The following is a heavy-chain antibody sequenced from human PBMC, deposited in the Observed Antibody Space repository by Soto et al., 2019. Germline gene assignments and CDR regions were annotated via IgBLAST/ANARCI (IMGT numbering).Heavy chain of an antibody. Sequence: GGSLRLSCAASGFTFSSYWMSWVRQAPGKGLEWVANIKQDGSEKYYVDSVKGRFTISRDNAKNSLYLQMNSLRAEDTAVYYCARGWVDIVATIEMDYWGQGTLVTVSS. CDR3: ARGWVDIVATIEMDY. CDR1: GFTFSSYW. D-gene: IGHD5-12*01. CDR2: IKQDGSEK. J-gene: IGHJ4*02. V-gene: IGHV3-7*01.